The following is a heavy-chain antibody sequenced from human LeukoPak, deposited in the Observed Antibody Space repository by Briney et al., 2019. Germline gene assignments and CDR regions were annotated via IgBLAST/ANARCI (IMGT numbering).Heavy chain of an antibody. D-gene: IGHD3-22*01. Sequence: GASVKVSCKASGGTFSSYAISWVRQAPGQGLEWMGRIIPIFGTANYAQKFQGRVTMTTEESTSTAYMELSSLRSEDTAVYYCARELGTYYYDSSGYYAHFDYWGQGTLVAVSS. CDR2: IIPIFGTA. CDR1: GGTFSSYA. CDR3: ARELGTYYYDSSGYYAHFDY. V-gene: IGHV1-69*05. J-gene: IGHJ4*02.